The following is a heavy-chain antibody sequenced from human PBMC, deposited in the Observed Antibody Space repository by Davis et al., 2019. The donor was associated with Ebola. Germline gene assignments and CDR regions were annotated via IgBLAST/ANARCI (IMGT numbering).Heavy chain of an antibody. CDR2: IYYSGST. J-gene: IGHJ6*02. CDR1: GGSFSGYY. Sequence: SETLSLTCAVYGGSFSGYYWSWIRQPPGKGLEWIGSIYYSGSTYYNPSLKSRVTISVDTSKNQFSLKLSSVTAADTAVYYCAREDGYHYYGMDVWGQGTTVTVSS. V-gene: IGHV4-34*01. CDR3: AREDGYHYYGMDV. D-gene: IGHD3-22*01.